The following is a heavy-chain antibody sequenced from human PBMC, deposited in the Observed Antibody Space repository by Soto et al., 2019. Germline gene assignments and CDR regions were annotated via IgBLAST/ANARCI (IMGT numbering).Heavy chain of an antibody. CDR2: IYYSGST. CDR1: GGSISSGGYY. CDR3: ARLNDGNFDY. J-gene: IGHJ4*02. D-gene: IGHD4-17*01. V-gene: IGHV4-31*03. Sequence: PSETVSLTCTVSGGSISSGGYYWSWIRQHPGKGLEWIGYIYYSGSTNYNPSLKSRVTISVDTSKNQFSLKLSSVTAADTAVYYCARLNDGNFDYWGQGTLVTVSS.